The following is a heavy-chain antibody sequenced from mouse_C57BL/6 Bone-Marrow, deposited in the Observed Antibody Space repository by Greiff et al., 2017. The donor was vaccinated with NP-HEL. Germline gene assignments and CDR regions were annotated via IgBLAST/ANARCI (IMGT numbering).Heavy chain of an antibody. CDR2: INPSSGYT. Sequence: VQLQQSGAELAKPGASVKLSCKASGYTFTSYWMHWVKQRPGQGLEWIGYINPSSGYTEYNQKFKDKATLTADKSSSTAYMQLSSLTYEDSAVYYCARRTLQRYFDVWGTGTTVTVSS. CDR1: GYTFTSYW. V-gene: IGHV1-7*01. D-gene: IGHD1-1*01. CDR3: ARRTLQRYFDV. J-gene: IGHJ1*03.